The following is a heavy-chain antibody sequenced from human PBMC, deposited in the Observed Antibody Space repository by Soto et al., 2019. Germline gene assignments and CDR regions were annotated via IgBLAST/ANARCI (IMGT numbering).Heavy chain of an antibody. D-gene: IGHD2-2*01. V-gene: IGHV4-59*13. CDR2: IYYSGST. Sequence: SETLSLTCTVSGGSISSYYWSWIRQPPGKGLEWIGYIYYSGSTNYNPSLKSRVTISVDTSKNQFSLKLSSVTAADTAVYYCARDIVVVPASDTDYYYYYGMDVWCQGTTVTVSS. J-gene: IGHJ6*02. CDR3: ARDIVVVPASDTDYYYYYGMDV. CDR1: GGSISSYY.